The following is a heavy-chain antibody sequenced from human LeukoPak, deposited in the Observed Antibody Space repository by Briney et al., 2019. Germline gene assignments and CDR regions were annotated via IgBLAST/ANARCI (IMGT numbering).Heavy chain of an antibody. J-gene: IGHJ6*03. CDR2: ISGSGGST. CDR3: ARDRGYCRGTTCYAYYMDV. D-gene: IGHD2-2*01. V-gene: IGHV3-23*01. Sequence: PGGSLRLSCAASGFTFSSYAMSWVRQAPGKGLEWVSAISGSGGSTYYADSVKGRFTISRDNAKNSLYLQMNSLRAEDTAVYYCARDRGYCRGTTCYAYYMDVWGKGTTVTVSS. CDR1: GFTFSSYA.